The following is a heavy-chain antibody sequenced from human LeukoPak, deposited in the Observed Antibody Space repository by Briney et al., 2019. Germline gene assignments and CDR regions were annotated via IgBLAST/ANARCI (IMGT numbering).Heavy chain of an antibody. CDR3: ARFRSPHATAMIVVVPAVSDY. D-gene: IGHD2-2*01. CDR2: ISSSGSTI. CDR1: GFTFSSYE. J-gene: IGHJ4*02. Sequence: GGSLRLSCAASGFTFSSYEMNWVRQAPGKGLERVSYISSSGSTIYYADSVKGRFTISRDNAKNSLYLQMNSLRAEDTAVYYCARFRSPHATAMIVVVPAVSDYWGQGTLVTVSS. V-gene: IGHV3-48*03.